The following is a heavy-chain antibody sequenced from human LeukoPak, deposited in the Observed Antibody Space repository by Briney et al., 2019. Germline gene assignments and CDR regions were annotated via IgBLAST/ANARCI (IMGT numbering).Heavy chain of an antibody. Sequence: PGGSLRLSCAASGFTFDDYAMHWVRQAPGKGLEWVSLISGDCGSTYYAHSVKGRFTISRDNSKNSLYLQMNSLRTEDTAVYYCAKDLTRGSGWPIDYWGQGTLVPVSS. D-gene: IGHD6-19*01. V-gene: IGHV3-43*02. J-gene: IGHJ4*02. CDR2: ISGDCGST. CDR3: AKDLTRGSGWPIDY. CDR1: GFTFDDYA.